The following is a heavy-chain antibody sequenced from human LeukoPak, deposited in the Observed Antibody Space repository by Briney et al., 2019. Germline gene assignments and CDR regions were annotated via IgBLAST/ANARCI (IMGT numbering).Heavy chain of an antibody. V-gene: IGHV4-4*07. Sequence: SETLSLTCTVSGASITSFHWTWIRQPAGKGLEWIGLIYSSGSTIYNPSLQSRVAMSVDMTKNQLSLKLSSVTAADAAMYYCARKDGDYWGQGTLVTVSS. CDR1: GASITSFH. J-gene: IGHJ4*02. D-gene: IGHD6-6*01. CDR3: ARKDGDY. CDR2: IYSSGST.